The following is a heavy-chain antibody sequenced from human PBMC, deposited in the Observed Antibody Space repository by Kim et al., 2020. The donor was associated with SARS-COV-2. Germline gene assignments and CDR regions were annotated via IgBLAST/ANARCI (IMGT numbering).Heavy chain of an antibody. CDR2: ISSSSSYI. CDR3: AREPTVTTVWGYYYYGMDV. CDR1: GFTFSSYS. D-gene: IGHD4-17*01. V-gene: IGHV3-21*01. Sequence: GGSLRLSCAASGFTFSSYSMNWVRQAPGKGLEWVSAISSSSSYIYYEDSVKGRFTISRDNAKNSLYLQMNSLRAEDTAVYYCAREPTVTTVWGYYYYGMDVWGQGTTGTVS. J-gene: IGHJ6*02.